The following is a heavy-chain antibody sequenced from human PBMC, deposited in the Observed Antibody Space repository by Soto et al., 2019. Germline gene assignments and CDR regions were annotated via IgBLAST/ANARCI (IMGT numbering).Heavy chain of an antibody. V-gene: IGHV4-39*01. CDR2: IYYSGST. D-gene: IGHD6-6*01. J-gene: IGHJ4*02. CDR1: GGSISSSSYY. Sequence: SETLSLTCTVSGGSISSSSYYWGWIRQPPGKGLEWIGSIYYSGSTYYNPSLKSRVTISVDTSKNQFSLKLSSVTAADTAVYYCASEYSSSGFDYWGQGTLVTVSS. CDR3: ASEYSSSGFDY.